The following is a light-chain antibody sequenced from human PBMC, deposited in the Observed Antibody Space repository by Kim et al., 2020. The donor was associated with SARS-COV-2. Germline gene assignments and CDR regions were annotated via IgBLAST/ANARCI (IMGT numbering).Light chain of an antibody. J-gene: IGKJ1*01. CDR3: QKYNCAPWT. CDR1: QGMNKY. V-gene: IGKV1-27*01. Sequence: CVSGGDDVTNTCRASQGMNKYLALYQQKPGNAPNPLIFSASASQSGLLTRFSGSVSGTDFTLTMSSLLPEDFATYYCQKYNCAPWTFGQGTKVEI. CDR2: SAS.